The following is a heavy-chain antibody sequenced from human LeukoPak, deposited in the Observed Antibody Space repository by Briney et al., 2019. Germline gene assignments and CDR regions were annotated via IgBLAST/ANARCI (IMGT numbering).Heavy chain of an antibody. Sequence: GGSLRLSCAASGFTFSSYAMSWVREAPARGLEWVSSLRGNGDTFYADSVRGRFTLSRDESRNTVYLQLNNLRVEDTAVYYCAKASWVSNVDAVLWGQGTVVTVSS. CDR3: AKASWVSNVDAVL. CDR2: LRGNGDT. CDR1: GFTFSSYA. V-gene: IGHV3-23*01. J-gene: IGHJ4*02. D-gene: IGHD1-1*01.